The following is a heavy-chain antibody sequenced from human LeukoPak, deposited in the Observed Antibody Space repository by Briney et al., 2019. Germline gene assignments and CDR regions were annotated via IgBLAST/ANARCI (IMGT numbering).Heavy chain of an antibody. V-gene: IGHV4-4*07. CDR2: IYTNWTT. J-gene: IGHJ4*02. D-gene: IGHD6-19*01. CDR3: AREQWLAFDY. CDR1: GGSISGYY. Sequence: SETVSLTCAVSGGSISGYYWSWIRQPAGKGLEWIGRIYTNWTTYYSPSLKSRVTMSVDTSKNQFSLKLSSVTAADTAVYYCAREQWLAFDYWGQGTLVTVSS.